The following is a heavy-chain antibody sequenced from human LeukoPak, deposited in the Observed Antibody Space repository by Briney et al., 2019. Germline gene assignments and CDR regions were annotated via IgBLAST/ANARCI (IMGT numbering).Heavy chain of an antibody. CDR2: ISGSGTDT. CDR3: AKGKDGYYYHGVDV. CDR1: GFAFSNYA. Sequence: GGSLRLSCAASGFAFSNYAMSWVRQAPDKGLEWVSVISGSGTDTYYADSVKGRFTVSRDNSKSILYLQLNSPRADDTATYYCAKGKDGYYYHGVDVWGQGTTVTVSS. V-gene: IGHV3-23*01. J-gene: IGHJ6*02. D-gene: IGHD5-24*01.